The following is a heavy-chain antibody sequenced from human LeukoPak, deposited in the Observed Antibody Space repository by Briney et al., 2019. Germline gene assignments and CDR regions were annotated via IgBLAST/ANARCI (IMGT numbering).Heavy chain of an antibody. Sequence: GGSLRLSCAASGYTFSIYGMNWVRQAPGKGLEWVAIIWYDGSNTYFAESVMGRFSISKDNFKNIVYLQMNSLEIEDTGVYYCARAGIVNALDYWGQGAQVTVSP. D-gene: IGHD2/OR15-2a*01. CDR3: ARAGIVNALDY. J-gene: IGHJ4*02. CDR2: IWYDGSNT. CDR1: GYTFSIYG. V-gene: IGHV3-33*01.